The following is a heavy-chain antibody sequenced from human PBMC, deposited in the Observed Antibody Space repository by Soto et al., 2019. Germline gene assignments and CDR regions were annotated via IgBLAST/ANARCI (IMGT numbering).Heavy chain of an antibody. CDR2: IIPIFGTA. V-gene: IGHV1-69*06. CDR1: GGTFSSYA. Sequence: ASVKVSCKASGGTFSSYAISWVRQAPGQGLEWMGGIIPIFGTANYAQKFQGRVTITADKSTSTAYMELSSLRSEDTAVYYCASRYYCSSTSCYKEGYFYGTAVWG. CDR3: ASRYYCSSTSCYKEGYFYGTAV. D-gene: IGHD2-2*01. J-gene: IGHJ6*02.